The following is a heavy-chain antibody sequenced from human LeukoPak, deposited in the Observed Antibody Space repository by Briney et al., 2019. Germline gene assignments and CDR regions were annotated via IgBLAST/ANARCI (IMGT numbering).Heavy chain of an antibody. CDR1: GFTFSNSA. CDR2: IAHHGNNK. D-gene: IGHD2-8*02. J-gene: IGHJ4*02. Sequence: GRSLRLSCAASGFTFSNSAMHWVRQGPGKGLEWVSYIAHHGNNKYYADSVKGRFTISRDNSKRTLYLQMNSLRGDDTAVYYCVKDGSWSCTDWGQGTLVTVSS. V-gene: IGHV3-30*02. CDR3: VKDGSWSCTD.